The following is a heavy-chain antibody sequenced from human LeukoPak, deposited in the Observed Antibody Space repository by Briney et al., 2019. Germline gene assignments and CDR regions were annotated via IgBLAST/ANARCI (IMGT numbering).Heavy chain of an antibody. V-gene: IGHV5-51*01. J-gene: IGHJ4*02. CDR1: GYSFSSYW. CDR2: IYPGDSDT. D-gene: IGHD3-22*01. Sequence: GEPLKISCKGSGYSFSSYWIGWVRQMPGKGLEWMGSIYPGDSDTRYSPSFQGQVTISADKSTSTTYLQWSSLRASDTAIYYCARRWYDSSGYSRHFDYWGQGTLVTVPS. CDR3: ARRWYDSSGYSRHFDY.